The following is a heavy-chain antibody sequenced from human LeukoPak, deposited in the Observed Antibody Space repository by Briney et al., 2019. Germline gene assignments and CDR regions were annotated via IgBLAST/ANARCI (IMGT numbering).Heavy chain of an antibody. CDR3: ARGSSYDGSGYYLPLDY. J-gene: IGHJ4*02. V-gene: IGHV4-39*07. D-gene: IGHD3-22*01. CDR2: IYYSGST. CDR1: GGSISSSSYY. Sequence: SETLSLTCTVSGGSISSSSYYWGWIRQPPGKGLEWIGSIYYSGSTYYNPSLKSRVTISVDTSKNQFSLKLSSVTAADTAVYYCARGSSYDGSGYYLPLDYWGQGTLVTVSS.